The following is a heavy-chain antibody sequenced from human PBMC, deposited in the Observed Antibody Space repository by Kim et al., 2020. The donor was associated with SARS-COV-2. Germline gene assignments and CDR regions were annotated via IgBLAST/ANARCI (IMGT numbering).Heavy chain of an antibody. CDR3: ARAGEGGQWLAEAEYYFDY. Sequence: GGSLRLSCAASGFTFSDYYMSWIRQAPGKGLEWVSYISSSGSTIYYADSVKGRFTISRDNAKNSLYLQMNSLRAEDTAVYYCARAGEGGQWLAEAEYYFDYWGQGTLVTVSS. V-gene: IGHV3-11*01. J-gene: IGHJ4*02. D-gene: IGHD6-19*01. CDR2: ISSSGSTI. CDR1: GFTFSDYY.